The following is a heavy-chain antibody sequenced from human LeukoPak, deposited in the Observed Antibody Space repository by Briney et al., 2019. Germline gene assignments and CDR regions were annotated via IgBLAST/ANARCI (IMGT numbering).Heavy chain of an antibody. CDR1: GGSISSYY. J-gene: IGHJ4*02. CDR3: ARDRGDYGDGGGFDY. CDR2: IYYSGST. V-gene: IGHV4-59*01. D-gene: IGHD4-17*01. Sequence: SETLSLTCTVSGGSISSYYWSWIRQPPGKGLEWIGYIYYSGSTNYNPSLKSRVTISVDTSKNQFSLKLSSVTAADTAVYYCARDRGDYGDGGGFDYWGQGTLVTVSS.